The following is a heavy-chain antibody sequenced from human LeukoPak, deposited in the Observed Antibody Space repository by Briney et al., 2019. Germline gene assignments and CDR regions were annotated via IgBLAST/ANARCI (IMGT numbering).Heavy chain of an antibody. CDR3: ARQDLDRWSYRGYDY. V-gene: IGHV4-59*08. CDR1: GGSISSYY. Sequence: SETLSLTCTVSGGSISSYYWSWIRQPPGKGLEWIGYIYYTGSTNYNPSLKSRVTISVDTSKKQFSLNLSSVTAADTDVYYCARQDLDRWSYRGYDYWGQGTLVPVSS. CDR2: IYYTGST. D-gene: IGHD1-26*01. J-gene: IGHJ4*02.